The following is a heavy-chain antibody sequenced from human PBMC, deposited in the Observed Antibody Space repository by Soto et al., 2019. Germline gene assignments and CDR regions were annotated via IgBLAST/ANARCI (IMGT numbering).Heavy chain of an antibody. Sequence: EVQLVESGGGLVKPGGSLRLSCAASGFTFSNAWMSWVRQAPGKGLEWVGRIKSKTDGGTTDYAAPVKGRFTISRDDSKNTLYMQMNSLKTEDTAVYYCTTDTPGGYSGRYPFNRDDAFDIWGQGTMVTVSS. D-gene: IGHD1-26*01. CDR2: IKSKTDGGTT. CDR1: GFTFSNAW. V-gene: IGHV3-15*01. J-gene: IGHJ3*02. CDR3: TTDTPGGYSGRYPFNRDDAFDI.